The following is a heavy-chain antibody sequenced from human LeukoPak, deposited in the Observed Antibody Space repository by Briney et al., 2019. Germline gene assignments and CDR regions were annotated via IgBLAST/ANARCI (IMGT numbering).Heavy chain of an antibody. V-gene: IGHV1-46*01. D-gene: IGHD1-14*01. CDR3: ARVRTTKLKMEYYFDY. CDR1: GYTFTNYY. J-gene: IGHJ4*02. Sequence: ASVKVSCKASGYTFTNYYMHWVRQAPGQGLEWMGIIDPSGGSTSYAQKFQGRVTMTRDMSTSTVYMELSSLRSEDTAVYYCARVRTTKLKMEYYFDYWGQGTLVTVSS. CDR2: IDPSGGST.